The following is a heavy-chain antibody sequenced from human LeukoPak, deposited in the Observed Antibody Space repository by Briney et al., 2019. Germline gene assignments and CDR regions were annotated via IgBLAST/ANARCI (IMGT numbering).Heavy chain of an antibody. D-gene: IGHD3-9*01. J-gene: IGHJ4*02. CDR3: ARTYYDILTGYYNEFDY. CDR1: GFTFSSYG. CDR2: IWYDGSNK. V-gene: IGHV3-33*01. Sequence: PGRSLRLSCAASGFTFSSYGMHWVRQAPGKGPEWVAVIWYDGSNKYYADSVKGRFTISRDNSKNTLYLQMNSLRAEDTAVYYCARTYYDILTGYYNEFDYWGQGTLVTVSS.